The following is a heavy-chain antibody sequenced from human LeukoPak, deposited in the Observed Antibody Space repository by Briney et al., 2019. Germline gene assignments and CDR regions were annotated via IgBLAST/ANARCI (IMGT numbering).Heavy chain of an antibody. CDR2: INAGNGNT. CDR3: ARGIEVAVYNFDY. Sequence: ASVKVSCKASGYTFTNYAMHWVRQAPGQRLEWMGWINAGNGNTKYSQKFQGRVTINRDTSASTAYMELSSLRSEDTAVYYCARGIEVAVYNFDYWGQGTLVTVSS. CDR1: GYTFTNYA. J-gene: IGHJ4*02. V-gene: IGHV1-3*01. D-gene: IGHD6-19*01.